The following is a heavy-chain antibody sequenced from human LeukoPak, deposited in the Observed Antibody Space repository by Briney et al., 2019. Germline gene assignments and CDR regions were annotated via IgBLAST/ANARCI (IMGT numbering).Heavy chain of an antibody. D-gene: IGHD2-15*01. Sequence: PSETLSLTCAVYGGSFIGYYWSWIRQPPGKGLEWIGEINHSGSTNYNPSLKSRVTISVDTSKNQFSLKLSSVTAADTAVYYCASAVVVVAATRFDYWGQGTLVTVSS. V-gene: IGHV4-34*01. J-gene: IGHJ4*02. CDR3: ASAVVVVAATRFDY. CDR1: GGSFIGYY. CDR2: INHSGST.